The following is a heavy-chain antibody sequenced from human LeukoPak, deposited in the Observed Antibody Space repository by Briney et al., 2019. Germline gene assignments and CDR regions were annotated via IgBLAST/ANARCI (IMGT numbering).Heavy chain of an antibody. V-gene: IGHV1-69*04. D-gene: IGHD1-26*01. CDR1: GGTFSSYA. Sequence: SVKVSCKASGGTFSSYAISWVRQAPGQGLEWMGRIIPILGIANYAQKFQGRVTITADKSTSTAYMELSSLRSEDTAVYYCARDMLVGATTPLGYWGQGTLVTVSS. CDR3: ARDMLVGATTPLGY. CDR2: IIPILGIA. J-gene: IGHJ4*02.